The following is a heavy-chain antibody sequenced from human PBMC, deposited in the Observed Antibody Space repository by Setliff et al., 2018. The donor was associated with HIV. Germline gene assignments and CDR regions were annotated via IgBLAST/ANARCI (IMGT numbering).Heavy chain of an antibody. CDR3: ARDSPYGGNSGAFDI. CDR2: FNPSGGST. D-gene: IGHD2-21*02. Sequence: ASVMVSCKASGYIVTSYYIHWVRQAPGQGLEWMGIFNPSGGSTTYAQTFQGRVTMTRDTSTTTVYMELSSLRSDDTAVYYCARDSPYGGNSGAFDIWGQGTMVTVSS. CDR1: GYIVTSYY. V-gene: IGHV1-46*01. J-gene: IGHJ3*02.